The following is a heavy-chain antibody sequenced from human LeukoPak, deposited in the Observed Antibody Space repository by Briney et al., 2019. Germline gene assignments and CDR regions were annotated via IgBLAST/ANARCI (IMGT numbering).Heavy chain of an antibody. CDR3: AKTGGNNGYYDYFDY. Sequence: GGSLRLSCADAGFTFSNYAMHWVRQAPGKGLEWVAVVSAAGTNKYYVDSVKGRFTISRDNSKNTLYLQMNSLTFEDTAVYFCAKTGGNNGYYDYFDYWGQGTLVTVSS. CDR2: VSAAGTNK. J-gene: IGHJ4*02. V-gene: IGHV3-30-3*02. D-gene: IGHD3-22*01. CDR1: GFTFSNYA.